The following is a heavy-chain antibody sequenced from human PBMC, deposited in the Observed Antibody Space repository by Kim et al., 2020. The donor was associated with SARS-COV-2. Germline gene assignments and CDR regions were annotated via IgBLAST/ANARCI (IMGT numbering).Heavy chain of an antibody. J-gene: IGHJ4*02. CDR1: GGSISSGGYY. V-gene: IGHV4-31*03. CDR2: IYYSGST. Sequence: SQTLSLTCTVSGGSISSGGYYWSWIRQHPGKGLEWIGYIYYSGSTYYNPSLKSRVTISVDTSKNQFSLKLSSVTAADTAVYYCARVPLNYDFWSGYYPYYFDYWGQGTLVTVSS. D-gene: IGHD3-3*01. CDR3: ARVPLNYDFWSGYYPYYFDY.